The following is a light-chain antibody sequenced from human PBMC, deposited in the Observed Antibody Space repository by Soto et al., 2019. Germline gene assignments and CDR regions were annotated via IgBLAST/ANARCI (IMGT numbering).Light chain of an antibody. CDR3: QHYDSYSEA. CDR2: KAS. J-gene: IGKJ1*01. V-gene: IGKV1-5*03. Sequence: IQMIEFPYTLSGFVGVRVTVTFLAIQTIISWFAWYQQKPCKAPKRLIYKASTLKSGVPSRFSGSGSGTELTLTISSLQPDDFATYYCQHYDSYSEAFGQGPKVDIK. CDR1: QTIISW.